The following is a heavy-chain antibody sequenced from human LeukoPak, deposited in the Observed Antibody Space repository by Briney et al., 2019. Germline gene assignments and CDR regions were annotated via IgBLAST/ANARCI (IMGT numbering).Heavy chain of an antibody. V-gene: IGHV3-21*01. J-gene: IGHJ4*02. Sequence: GGSLRLSCAASGFMFNGYSMTWVRQAPGQGLAWVSYISGGSDYIYYTDSVKGRFTISRDNAKKSLYLQLNSLRVEDTAVYYCARWGLGPSFDSWGQGTLVTVSS. CDR2: ISGGSDYI. CDR3: ARWGLGPSFDS. D-gene: IGHD1-26*01. CDR1: GFMFNGYS.